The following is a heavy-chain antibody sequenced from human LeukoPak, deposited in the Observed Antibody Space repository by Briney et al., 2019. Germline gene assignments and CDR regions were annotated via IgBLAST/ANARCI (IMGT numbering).Heavy chain of an antibody. Sequence: PGGSLRLSCAASGFTFSSYSMNWVRQAPGKGLEWVSSIGSSSSYIFYADSVKGRFTISRDNSKNTLYLQMNSLRAEDTAVYYCERWAAAVADWGDYFDYWGQGTLVTVSS. CDR2: IGSSSSYI. D-gene: IGHD6-19*01. J-gene: IGHJ4*02. CDR1: GFTFSSYS. CDR3: ERWAAAVADWGDYFDY. V-gene: IGHV3-21*04.